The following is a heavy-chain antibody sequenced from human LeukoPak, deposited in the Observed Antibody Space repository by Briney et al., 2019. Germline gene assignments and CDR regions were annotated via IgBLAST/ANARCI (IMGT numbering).Heavy chain of an antibody. J-gene: IGHJ5*02. D-gene: IGHD2-2*01. CDR3: ARAGPAASYWFDP. CDR1: GGSISSYY. V-gene: IGHV4-59*12. Sequence: SETLSLTCAVSGGSISSYYWSWIRQPPGKGLEWIGYISYSGSTNCNPSLKSRVTMSVDTSKNQFSLKLSSVTAAGTAVYYCARAGPAASYWFDPWGQGTLVTVSS. CDR2: ISYSGST.